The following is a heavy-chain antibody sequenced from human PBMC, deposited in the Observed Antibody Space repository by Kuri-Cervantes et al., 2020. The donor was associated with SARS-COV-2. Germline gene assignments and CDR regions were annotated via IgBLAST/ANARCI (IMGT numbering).Heavy chain of an antibody. CDR1: GYSISSGYY. CDR3: ARVNRNSWFDP. J-gene: IGHJ5*02. V-gene: IGHV4-38-2*02. CDR2: IHHSGST. D-gene: IGHD1-14*01. Sequence: SETLSLTCTVSGYSISSGYYWGWIRQPPGKGLEWIGSIHHSGSTNYNPSLKSRVTISVDTSKNQFSLKLSSVTAADTAVYYCARVNRNSWFDPWGQGTLVTVSS.